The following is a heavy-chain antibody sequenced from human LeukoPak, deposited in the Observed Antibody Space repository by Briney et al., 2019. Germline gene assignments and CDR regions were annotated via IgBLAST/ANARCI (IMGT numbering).Heavy chain of an antibody. V-gene: IGHV1-69*05. CDR2: IIPIFGTA. D-gene: IGHD3-22*01. CDR1: GGTFSSYA. CDR3: ARDKLDYYDSSGYYFDY. J-gene: IGHJ4*02. Sequence: SVKVSCKASGGTFSSYAISWVRQAPGQGLEWMGGIIPIFGTANYAQKFQGRVTITTDESTSTAYMELSSLRSEDTAVYYCARDKLDYYDSSGYYFDYWGQGTLVTVSS.